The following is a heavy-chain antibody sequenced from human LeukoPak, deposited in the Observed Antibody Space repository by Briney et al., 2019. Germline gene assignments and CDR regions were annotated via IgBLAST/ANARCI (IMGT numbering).Heavy chain of an antibody. J-gene: IGHJ4*02. CDR2: IYYSGST. D-gene: IGHD3-22*01. Sequence: SETLSLTCTVSGGSISSYYWSWIRQPPGKGLGWIGYIYYSGSTNYNPSLKSRVTISVDTSKNQFSLKLSSVTAAGTAVYYCARLFPENYYDSSGYYSPLYYFDYWGQGTLVTVSS. CDR3: ARLFPENYYDSSGYYSPLYYFDY. CDR1: GGSISSYY. V-gene: IGHV4-59*08.